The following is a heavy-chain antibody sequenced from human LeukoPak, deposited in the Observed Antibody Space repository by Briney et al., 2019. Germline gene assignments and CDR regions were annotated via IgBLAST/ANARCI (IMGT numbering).Heavy chain of an antibody. CDR3: ARARVCGGDCYDWFDP. Sequence: SVKVSCKASGGTFSSYAISWVRQAPGQGLEWMGGIIPIFGTANYAQKFQGRVTITADESTSTAYMELSSLRSEDTAVYYCARARVCGGDCYDWFDPWGQGTLVTVSS. CDR2: IIPIFGTA. CDR1: GGTFSSYA. D-gene: IGHD2-21*01. J-gene: IGHJ5*02. V-gene: IGHV1-69*13.